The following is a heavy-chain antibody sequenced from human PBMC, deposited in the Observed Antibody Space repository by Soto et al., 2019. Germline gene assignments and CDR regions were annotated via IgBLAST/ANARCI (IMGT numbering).Heavy chain of an antibody. CDR1: GGTFRSYA. CDR2: IIPIFGTA. CDR3: ARGRLTGSYYFDY. Sequence: ASVQVSCKATGGTFRSYAISRVRQAPGQGLEWMGGIIPIFGTANYAQKFQGRVTITADESTSTAYMELSSLRAEDTALYYCARGRLTGSYYFDYLGPVSVVMVTS. V-gene: IGHV1-69*13. D-gene: IGHD3-10*01. J-gene: IGHJ4*02.